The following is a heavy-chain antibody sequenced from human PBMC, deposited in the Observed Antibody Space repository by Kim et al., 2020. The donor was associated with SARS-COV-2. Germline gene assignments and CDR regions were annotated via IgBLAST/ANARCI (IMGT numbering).Heavy chain of an antibody. J-gene: IGHJ5*02. D-gene: IGHD3-10*01. V-gene: IGHV4-31*03. CDR3: ARSLVRGANWFDP. CDR1: GDSISSGTHY. CDR2: INNSGST. Sequence: SETLSLTCTVSGDSISSGTHYWCWVRQHPGKGLEWIGYINNSGSTYYNLSLKSRVSISADTSKNQFSLKLSSVTAADTAVYYCARSLVRGANWFDPWGQGTLVIVSS.